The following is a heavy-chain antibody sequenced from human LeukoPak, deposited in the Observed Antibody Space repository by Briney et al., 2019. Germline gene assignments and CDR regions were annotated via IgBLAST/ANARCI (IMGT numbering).Heavy chain of an antibody. J-gene: IGHJ6*02. CDR3: AREPLRGNYCSSTSCYLHYYGMDV. Sequence: SETLSLTRTVSGGSISSYYWSWIRQPAGKGRAWIGRIYNSGRTNYNLSIKSRVTMSVDTSKNQFSLKLSSVTAADTAVYYCAREPLRGNYCSSTSCYLHYYGMDVWGQGTTVTVSS. V-gene: IGHV4-4*07. D-gene: IGHD2-2*01. CDR2: IYNSGRT. CDR1: GGSISSYY.